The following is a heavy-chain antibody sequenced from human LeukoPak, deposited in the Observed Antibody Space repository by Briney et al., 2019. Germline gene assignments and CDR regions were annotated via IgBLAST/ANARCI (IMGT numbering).Heavy chain of an antibody. D-gene: IGHD3-22*01. CDR2: IYPGDSDT. V-gene: IGHV5-51*01. Sequence: GESLKISCKGSGYSFTSYWIGWVRQMPGKGLEWMGIIYPGDSDTRYSPSFQGQVTISADKSISTAYLQWSSLKASDTAMYYCARLRYYDSSGSLFDYWGQGTLVTVSS. CDR1: GYSFTSYW. CDR3: ARLRYYDSSGSLFDY. J-gene: IGHJ4*02.